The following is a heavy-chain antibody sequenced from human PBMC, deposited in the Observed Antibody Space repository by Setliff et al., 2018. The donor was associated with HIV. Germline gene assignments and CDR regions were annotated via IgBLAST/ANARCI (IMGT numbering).Heavy chain of an antibody. CDR3: AKMHTATDPDTFDI. Sequence: PGESLKISCAVSGFTFISYGMYWVRQAPGKGLEWVAFIRYDGSYRYYVDSVKGRFTISRDNSKNTMFLQMNSLRVEDTAIYYCAKMHTATDPDTFDIWGQGTMVTVSS. D-gene: IGHD5-18*01. CDR2: IRYDGSYR. J-gene: IGHJ3*02. V-gene: IGHV3-30*02. CDR1: GFTFISYG.